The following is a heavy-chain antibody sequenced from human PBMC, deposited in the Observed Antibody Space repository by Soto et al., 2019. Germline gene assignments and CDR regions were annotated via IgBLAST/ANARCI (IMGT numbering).Heavy chain of an antibody. CDR1: GFTFCTYA. Sequence: EVQLLESGGGLVQPGGSLRLSCTGSGFTFCTYAMNWVRQAPGKGLECVSTISGSGGTVYYADSVKGRFTISRDNSKNTLYLQMSSLRADDTAIYSCANNGRAAAMYNWFDPWGQGTLVTVSS. CDR3: ANNGRAAAMYNWFDP. J-gene: IGHJ5*02. CDR2: ISGSGGTV. V-gene: IGHV3-23*01. D-gene: IGHD6-13*01.